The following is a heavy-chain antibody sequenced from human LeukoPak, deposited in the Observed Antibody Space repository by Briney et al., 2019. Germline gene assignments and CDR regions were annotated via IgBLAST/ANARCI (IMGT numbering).Heavy chain of an antibody. Sequence: GSLRLSCAASGFTFSTYWMNWVRQAPGKGLEWVANIKQDGSEKYYVDSVKGRFTLSRDSAKNSLYLQMNSLRAEDTAVYYCARAEWSNWYFDLWGRGTLVIVSS. CDR3: ARAEWSNWYFDL. CDR2: IKQDGSEK. CDR1: GFTFSTYW. J-gene: IGHJ2*01. D-gene: IGHD3-3*01. V-gene: IGHV3-7*03.